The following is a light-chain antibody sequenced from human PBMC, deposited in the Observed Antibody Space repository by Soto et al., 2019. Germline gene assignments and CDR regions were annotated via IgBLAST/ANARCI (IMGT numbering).Light chain of an antibody. J-gene: IGKJ1*01. V-gene: IGKV3-11*01. CDR3: QQRSNWPRT. CDR1: QSVSSY. Sequence: EMVVSLSPVTLAFCPVEVATLSCRASQSVSSYLAWYQQKPGQAPSLLIYDASNRATGIPARFSGSGSGTDFTLTISSLEPEDFAVYYCQQRSNWPRTFGQGTKVDI. CDR2: DAS.